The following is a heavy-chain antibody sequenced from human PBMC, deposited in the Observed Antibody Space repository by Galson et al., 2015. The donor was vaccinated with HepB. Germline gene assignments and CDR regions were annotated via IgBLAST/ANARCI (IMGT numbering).Heavy chain of an antibody. Sequence: SLRLSCAASGFTVSSNYMSWVRQAPGKGLEWVSVIYSGGSTYYADSVKGRFTISRDNSKNTLYLQMNSLRAEDTAVYYCARVHAIFGVANWFDPWGQGTLVTVSS. J-gene: IGHJ5*02. CDR1: GFTVSSNY. V-gene: IGHV3-66*02. CDR3: ARVHAIFGVANWFDP. CDR2: IYSGGST. D-gene: IGHD3-3*01.